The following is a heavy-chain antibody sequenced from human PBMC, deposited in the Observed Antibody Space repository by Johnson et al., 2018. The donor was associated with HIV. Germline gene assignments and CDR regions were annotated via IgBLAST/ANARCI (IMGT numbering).Heavy chain of an antibody. CDR1: GFTFSSYW. Sequence: VQLVESGGGLVQPGRSLRLSCAASGFTFSSYWMSWVRQAPGKGLEWVCRIKSKTDGGTTDYAAPVKGRFTISRDDSKTTLYLHINSLKTDDTAMYYCTTASSATRLDAFDIWGQGTMVTVSS. D-gene: IGHD5-24*01. J-gene: IGHJ3*02. CDR3: TTASSATRLDAFDI. CDR2: IKSKTDGGTT. V-gene: IGHV3-15*01.